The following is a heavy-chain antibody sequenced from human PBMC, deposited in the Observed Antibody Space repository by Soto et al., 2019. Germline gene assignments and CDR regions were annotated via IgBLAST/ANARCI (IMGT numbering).Heavy chain of an antibody. CDR1: GDSVSSHSAA. CDR2: TYYRSKWYN. CDR3: ARGYNWNDGKYFDY. V-gene: IGHV6-1*01. Sequence: PSQTLSLTCAISGDSVSSHSAAWNWIRQSPSIGLEWLGRTYYRSKWYNDYAVSVKSRITINPDTSQNQFSLQLHSVTPEDMAVYYCARGYNWNDGKYFDYWVHGTLVTVAS. D-gene: IGHD1-1*01. J-gene: IGHJ4*01.